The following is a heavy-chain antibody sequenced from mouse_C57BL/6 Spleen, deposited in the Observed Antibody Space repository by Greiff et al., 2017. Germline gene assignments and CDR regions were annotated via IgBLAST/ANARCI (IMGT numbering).Heavy chain of an antibody. CDR2: INPGSGGT. D-gene: IGHD2-4*01. Sequence: QVQLQQSGAELVRPGASVKVSCKASGYAFTNYLIEWVKQRPGQGLEWIGVINPGSGGTNYNEKFKGKATLTADKSSSTSYMQLSSLTSEDSAVYFCARRLYDYAAYWGPGTLGTVSA. CDR3: ARRLYDYAAY. J-gene: IGHJ3*01. CDR1: GYAFTNYL. V-gene: IGHV1-54*01.